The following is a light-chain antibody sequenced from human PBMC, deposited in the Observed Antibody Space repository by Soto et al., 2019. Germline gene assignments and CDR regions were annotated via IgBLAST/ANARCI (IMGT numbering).Light chain of an antibody. V-gene: IGKV3-15*01. CDR1: QSVSSN. CDR2: GAS. CDR3: HQYDNWPKT. J-gene: IGKJ5*01. Sequence: VVTQSPATLSVSQGERATLSCRASQSVSSNVAWYQQKPGQAPRLLIYGASTRATGIPARFSGSGSGTEFTLTISSLQSEDCAVYYCHQYDNWPKTFGQGTRLEIK.